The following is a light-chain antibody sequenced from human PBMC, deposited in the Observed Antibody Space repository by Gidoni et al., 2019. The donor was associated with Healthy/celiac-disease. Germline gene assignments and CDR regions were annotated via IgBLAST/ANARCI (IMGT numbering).Light chain of an antibody. V-gene: IGKV3-20*01. J-gene: IGKJ2*01. CDR2: GAS. CDR3: QQYGSSPYT. CDR1: QSVSNSY. Sequence: DIVLTQSPGTLSLSQGERATLSCRASQSVSNSYLAWYQHKPGQAPRLLIYGASSRATGIPDRFSGSGSGTDFTLTIIRLEPEDFAVYYCQQYGSSPYTFGQGTKLEIK.